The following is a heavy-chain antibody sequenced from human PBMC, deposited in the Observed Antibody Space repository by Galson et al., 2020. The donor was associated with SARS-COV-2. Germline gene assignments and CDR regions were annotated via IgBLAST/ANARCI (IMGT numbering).Heavy chain of an antibody. V-gene: IGHV3-33*01. CDR3: AREGWFGELFAAFDY. CDR1: GFTFSSYG. CDR2: IWYDGSNK. Sequence: GESLKISCAASGFTFSSYGTHWVRQAPGKGLEWVAVIWYDGSNKYYADSVKGRFTISRDNSKNTLYLQMNSLRAEDTAVYYCAREGWFGELFAAFDYWGQGTLVTVSS. D-gene: IGHD3-10*01. J-gene: IGHJ4*02.